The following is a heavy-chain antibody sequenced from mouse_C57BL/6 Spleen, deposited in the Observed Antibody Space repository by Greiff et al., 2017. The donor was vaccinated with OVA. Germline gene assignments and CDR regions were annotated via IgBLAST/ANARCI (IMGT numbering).Heavy chain of an antibody. J-gene: IGHJ4*01. Sequence: EVHLVESGGGLVKPGGSLKLSCAASGFTFSDYGMHWVRQAPEKGLEWVAYISSGSSTIYYADTVKGRFTISRDNAKNTLFLQMTSLRSEDTAMYYCARYYSNSYYYAMDYWGQGTSVTVSS. V-gene: IGHV5-17*01. CDR3: ARYYSNSYYYAMDY. D-gene: IGHD2-5*01. CDR2: ISSGSSTI. CDR1: GFTFSDYG.